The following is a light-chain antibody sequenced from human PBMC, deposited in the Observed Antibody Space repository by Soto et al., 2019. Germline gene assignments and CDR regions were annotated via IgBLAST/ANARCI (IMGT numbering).Light chain of an antibody. Sequence: QSVLTQQPSVSGAPGQRVTISCTGSNSNIGAGYDLHWYQQFPGAAPKLLIFAYTNRPSGVPDRFSGSKSGTSASLAITGLQADDEADYYCQSFDSSLTAWVFGGGTKLTVL. CDR2: AYT. V-gene: IGLV1-40*01. CDR1: NSNIGAGYD. J-gene: IGLJ3*02. CDR3: QSFDSSLTAWV.